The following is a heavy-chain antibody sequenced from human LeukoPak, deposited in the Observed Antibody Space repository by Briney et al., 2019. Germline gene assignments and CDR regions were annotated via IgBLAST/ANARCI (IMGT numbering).Heavy chain of an antibody. CDR1: GXTFNNYG. J-gene: IGHJ3*02. Sequence: AGGSLRLSCAASGXTFNNYGMHWVRQAPGKGQEWVALIWYDGTNKYYGDSVKGRFTISRDNSKNTLYLQMNSLRAEDTAVYYCARGRFGELSVATFDIWGQGTMVTVSS. V-gene: IGHV3-33*01. CDR3: ARGRFGELSVATFDI. CDR2: IWYDGTNK. D-gene: IGHD3-10*01.